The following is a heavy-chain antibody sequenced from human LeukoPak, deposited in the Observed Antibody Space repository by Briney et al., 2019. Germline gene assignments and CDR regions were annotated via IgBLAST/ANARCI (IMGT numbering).Heavy chain of an antibody. CDR3: ARARGVSTGYRPIDY. CDR2: ISYDGSNK. D-gene: IGHD3-22*01. CDR1: GFTFSSYG. Sequence: GGSLRLSCAASGFTFSSYGMHWVRQAPGKGLEWVAAISYDGSNKHYAESVKGRFSISRDNSKSTLYLQMNSLRAEDTAVYYCARARGVSTGYRPIDYWGQGTLVTVSS. V-gene: IGHV3-30*03. J-gene: IGHJ4*02.